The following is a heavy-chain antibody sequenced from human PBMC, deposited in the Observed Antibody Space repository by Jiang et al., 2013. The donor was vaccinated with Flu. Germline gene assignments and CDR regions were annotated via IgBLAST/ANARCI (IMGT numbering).Heavy chain of an antibody. J-gene: IGHJ4*02. CDR2: INHSGST. V-gene: IGHV4-34*01. D-gene: IGHD2-15*01. CDR1: GGSFSGYY. Sequence: LKPSETLSLTCAVYGGSFSGYYWSWIRQPPGKGLEWIGEINHSGSTNYNPSLKSRVTISVDTSKNQFSLKLSSVTAADTAVYYCARLRRVYCSGGSCSGYFDYWGQGTLVTVSS. CDR3: ARLRRVYCSGGSCSGYFDY.